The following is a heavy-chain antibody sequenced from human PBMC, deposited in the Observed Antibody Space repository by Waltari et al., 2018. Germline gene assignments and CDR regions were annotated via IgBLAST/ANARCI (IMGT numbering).Heavy chain of an antibody. CDR1: GYPISSNYY. V-gene: IGHV4-38-2*02. CDR2: IYHTGST. J-gene: IGHJ5*02. Sequence: QVQLQESGPGLVTPSETLSLTCKVSGYPISSNYYWGWIRQPPGKGPEWIGTIYHTGSTYYKPSLKSRVTISVDTSKNQFSLNLNSVTAADTAVYYCARGAYHDFWSGDYPYNWFDPWGQGTLVTVSS. D-gene: IGHD3-3*01. CDR3: ARGAYHDFWSGDYPYNWFDP.